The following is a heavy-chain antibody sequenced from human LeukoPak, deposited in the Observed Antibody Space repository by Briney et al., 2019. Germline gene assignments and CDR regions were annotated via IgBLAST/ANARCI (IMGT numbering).Heavy chain of an antibody. CDR1: GFTFSGSA. Sequence: GGSLRLSCAVSGFTFSGSAMHWVRQASGKGLEWVGRIRSKANSYATAYAASVKGKFTISRDDSKNTAHLQMNSLKAEDTAVYYCTRSTSDSSSSRFDYWGQGTLVTVSS. J-gene: IGHJ4*02. CDR3: TRSTSDSSSSRFDY. D-gene: IGHD3-22*01. CDR2: IRSKANSYAT. V-gene: IGHV3-73*01.